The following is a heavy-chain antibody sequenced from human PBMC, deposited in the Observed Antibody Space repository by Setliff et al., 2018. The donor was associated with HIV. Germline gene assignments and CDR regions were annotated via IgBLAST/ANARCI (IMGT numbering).Heavy chain of an antibody. V-gene: IGHV1-2*04. CDR2: INPKSDGT. D-gene: IGHD3-22*01. CDR3: ARGMDYYDTSGYYQYYFDY. Sequence: ASVKVSCKASGYSFTDYYIHWVRQAPGQGLEWMGWINPKSDGTNYAQKFQGWITMTRDPSIRTAYMELSRLRSDDTAVYYCARGMDYYDTSGYYQYYFDYWGQGTXXTVSS. CDR1: GYSFTDYY. J-gene: IGHJ4*02.